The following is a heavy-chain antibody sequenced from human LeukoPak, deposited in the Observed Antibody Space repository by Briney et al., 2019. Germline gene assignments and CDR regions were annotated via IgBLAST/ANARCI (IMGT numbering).Heavy chain of an antibody. CDR1: GYSISSGYY. J-gene: IGHJ6*03. CDR3: ARGIPYYNHCYMDV. Sequence: SETLSLTCTVSGYSISSGYYWGWIRQPPGKGLEWIGSIYHSGSTYYNPSLKSRVTISVDTSKNQFSLKVSSVTAADTAVYHCARGIPYYNHCYMDVWGNGTTVTVSS. V-gene: IGHV4-38-2*02. CDR2: IYHSGST. D-gene: IGHD2-21*01.